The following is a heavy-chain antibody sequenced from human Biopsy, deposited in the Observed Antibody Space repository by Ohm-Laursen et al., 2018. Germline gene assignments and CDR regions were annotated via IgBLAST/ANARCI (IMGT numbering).Heavy chain of an antibody. D-gene: IGHD5-24*01. Sequence: TLSLTCTVSGGSLRDPITIYYWNWIRLSPDKGLEWIGSVYYTGTTNYNPSLKSRLTLSLDVDTSRDQLSLKLTSVTAADTAVYYCASAGYNPDWNFDLWGRGTRVTVSS. CDR2: VYYTGTT. J-gene: IGHJ2*01. CDR1: GGSLRDPITIYY. CDR3: ASAGYNPDWNFDL. V-gene: IGHV4-59*01.